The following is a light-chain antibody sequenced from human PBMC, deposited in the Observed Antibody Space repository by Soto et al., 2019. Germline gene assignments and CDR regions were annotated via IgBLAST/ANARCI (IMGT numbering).Light chain of an antibody. CDR2: KAS. V-gene: IGKV1-5*03. CDR3: QQYNSWT. CDR1: QSISSW. J-gene: IGKJ1*01. Sequence: DIQMTQSPSTLSASVGDRVTITCRASQSISSWLAWYQQKPGKAPKLLIYKASSLESGVPSRFSGSGSGTEFPLTISSLQPDEFATYYCQQYNSWTFGQGTKVEIK.